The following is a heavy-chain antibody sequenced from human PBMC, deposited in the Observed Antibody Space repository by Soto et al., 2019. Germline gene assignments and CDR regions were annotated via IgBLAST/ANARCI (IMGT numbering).Heavy chain of an antibody. V-gene: IGHV3-30*18. CDR1: GFTFSSYG. Sequence: PGGSLRLSCAASGFTFSSYGMHWVRQAPGKGLEWVAVISYDGSNKYYADSVKGRFTISRDNSKNTLYLQMNSLRAEDTAVYYCAKALNARGYSGYWGQGTLVTVSS. J-gene: IGHJ4*02. D-gene: IGHD5-12*01. CDR2: ISYDGSNK. CDR3: AKALNARGYSGY.